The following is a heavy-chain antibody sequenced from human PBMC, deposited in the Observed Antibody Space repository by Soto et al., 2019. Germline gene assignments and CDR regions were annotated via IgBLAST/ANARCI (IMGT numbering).Heavy chain of an antibody. Sequence: QVQLQESGPGLVKPSETLSLTCTVSSGSISRYYWTWIRQPPGKGLEWIGYISYSGSTNYNPSLKSRVTISADTSKNQFSLKLSSVTAADMAVYYCASRVRIDAFDIWGQGTMVTVSS. D-gene: IGHD1-1*01. CDR3: ASRVRIDAFDI. CDR2: ISYSGST. CDR1: SGSISRYY. J-gene: IGHJ3*02. V-gene: IGHV4-59*08.